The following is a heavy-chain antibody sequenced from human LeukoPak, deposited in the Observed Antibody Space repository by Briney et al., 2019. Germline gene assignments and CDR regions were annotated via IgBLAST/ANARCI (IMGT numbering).Heavy chain of an antibody. D-gene: IGHD3-10*01. CDR3: ARERGVRGVIMNNWFDP. V-gene: IGHV1-2*02. CDR1: GYTFTGYY. CDR2: INPNSGGT. Sequence: ASVKVSCKASGYTFTGYYMHWVRQAPGHGLEWMGWINPNSGGTNYAQKFQGRVTRARDTSISTAYMELSRLRSDDTAVYYCARERGVRGVIMNNWFDPWGQGTLVTVSS. J-gene: IGHJ5*02.